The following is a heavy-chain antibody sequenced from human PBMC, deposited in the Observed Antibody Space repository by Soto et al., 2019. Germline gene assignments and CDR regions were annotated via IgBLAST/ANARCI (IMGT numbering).Heavy chain of an antibody. CDR2: IWYDGSNK. J-gene: IGHJ5*02. CDR3: AREGGAFDFWSGYYGLSNWFDP. D-gene: IGHD3-3*01. Sequence: PGGSLGLSCAASGFTFSSYGMHWVRQAPGKGLEWVAVIWYDGSNKYYADSVKGRFTISRDNSKNTLYLQMNSLRAEDTAVYYCAREGGAFDFWSGYYGLSNWFDPWGQGT. CDR1: GFTFSSYG. V-gene: IGHV3-33*01.